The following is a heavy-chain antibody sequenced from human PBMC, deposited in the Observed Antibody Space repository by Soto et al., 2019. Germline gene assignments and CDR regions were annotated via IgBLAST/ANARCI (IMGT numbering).Heavy chain of an antibody. CDR2: IKQDGSEK. Sequence: GGSLGLSCAASGFTFSSYWMSWVRQAPGKGLEWVANIKQDGSEKYYVDSVKGRFTISRDNAKNSLYLQMNGLRAEDTAVYYCARDIHCSGGSCYYGMDVWGQGTTVTVSS. CDR3: ARDIHCSGGSCYYGMDV. D-gene: IGHD2-15*01. V-gene: IGHV3-7*05. J-gene: IGHJ6*02. CDR1: GFTFSSYW.